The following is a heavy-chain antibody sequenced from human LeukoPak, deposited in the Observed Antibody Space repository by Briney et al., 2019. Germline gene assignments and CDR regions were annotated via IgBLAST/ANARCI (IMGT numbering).Heavy chain of an antibody. J-gene: IGHJ6*02. CDR3: ARDIVVVPAVAKYYYYYGMDV. CDR2: INPSGGST. D-gene: IGHD2-2*01. CDR1: GYTFTSYY. Sequence: ASVKVSCKASGYTFTSYYMHWVRQAPGQGLEWMGIINPSGGSTSYAQKFQGRVTITADESTSTAYMELSSLRSEDTAVYYCARDIVVVPAVAKYYYYYGMDVWGQGTTVTVSS. V-gene: IGHV1-46*01.